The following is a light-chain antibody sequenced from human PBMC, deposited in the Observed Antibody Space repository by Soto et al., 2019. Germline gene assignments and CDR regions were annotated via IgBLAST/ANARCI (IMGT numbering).Light chain of an antibody. CDR2: DAS. V-gene: IGKV1-5*01. J-gene: IGKJ1*01. Sequence: DIQLTQSPSTLSASVGDRVTVTCRASQRIDRYLAWYQQKPGKAPKLLVYDASTLEGGAPSSFSGSGSATEFILTISSLQPDDFATYYCQQYKDGAWTFGQGTRVEIK. CDR3: QQYKDGAWT. CDR1: QRIDRY.